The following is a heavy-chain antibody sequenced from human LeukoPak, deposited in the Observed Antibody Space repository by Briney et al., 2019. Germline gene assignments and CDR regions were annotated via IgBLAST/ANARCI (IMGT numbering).Heavy chain of an antibody. Sequence: GGSLRLSCAASGFTFSSYGMHWVRQAPGKGLEWVAVISYDGSNKYYADSVKGRFTISRDNSKNTLYLQMNSLRAEDTAVYYCARTKDYNWFDPWGQGTLVTVSS. J-gene: IGHJ5*02. V-gene: IGHV3-30*03. CDR3: ARTKDYNWFDP. CDR2: ISYDGSNK. CDR1: GFTFSSYG.